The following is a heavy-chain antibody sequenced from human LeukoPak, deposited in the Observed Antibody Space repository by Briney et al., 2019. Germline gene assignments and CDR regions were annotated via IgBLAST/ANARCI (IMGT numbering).Heavy chain of an antibody. CDR3: ARKGVMGDYYFYMDV. CDR1: GFTVSSNY. D-gene: IGHD1-26*01. V-gene: IGHV3-21*01. Sequence: GSLRLSCAASGFTVSSNYMSWVRQAPGKGLEWVSSISTSSSYIYYADSVKGRFTISRDNAKNSLYLQMNSLRAEDTAVYYCARKGVMGDYYFYMDVWGKGTTVTVSS. J-gene: IGHJ6*03. CDR2: ISTSSSYI.